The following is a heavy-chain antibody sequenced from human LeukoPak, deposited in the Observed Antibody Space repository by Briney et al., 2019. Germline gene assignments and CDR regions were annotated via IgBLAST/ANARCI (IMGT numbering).Heavy chain of an antibody. D-gene: IGHD6-13*01. Sequence: ASVKVSCKVSGDTLPELSIHWVRQAPGQGLEWMGGIIPIFGTANYAQKFQGRVTITADESTSTAYMELSSLRSEDTAVYYCARDSMAAADFDYWGQGTLVTVSS. V-gene: IGHV1-69*13. CDR1: GDTLPELS. CDR2: IIPIFGTA. J-gene: IGHJ4*02. CDR3: ARDSMAAADFDY.